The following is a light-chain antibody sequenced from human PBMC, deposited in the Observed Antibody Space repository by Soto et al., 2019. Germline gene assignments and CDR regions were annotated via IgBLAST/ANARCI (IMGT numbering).Light chain of an antibody. V-gene: IGKV1-27*01. CDR2: GAS. CDR3: QKYNSAPWT. CDR1: RGISNY. J-gene: IGKJ1*01. Sequence: DIQMTQSPSSLSASVGDRVTITCRASRGISNYLAWYQQKPGKVPKLLIYGASTLQSGVPSRFRGSGSGTDFTLIISSLQPEDVATYYCQKYNSAPWTFGQGTKVDIK.